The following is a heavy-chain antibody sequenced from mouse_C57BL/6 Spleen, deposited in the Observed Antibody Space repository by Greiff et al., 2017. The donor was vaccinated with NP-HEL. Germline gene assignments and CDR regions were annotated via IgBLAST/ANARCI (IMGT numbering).Heavy chain of an antibody. CDR1: GFTFSDYG. V-gene: IGHV5-17*01. J-gene: IGHJ3*01. D-gene: IGHD2-5*01. Sequence: EVQLVESGGGLVKPGGSLKLSCAASGFTFSDYGMHWVRQAPEKGLEWVAYISSSSSTIYYADTVKGRFTITRDNANNTLFLQMTSLSSEDTAMYYCARANGDSNYLFAYWGQGTLVTVSA. CDR2: ISSSSSTI. CDR3: ARANGDSNYLFAY.